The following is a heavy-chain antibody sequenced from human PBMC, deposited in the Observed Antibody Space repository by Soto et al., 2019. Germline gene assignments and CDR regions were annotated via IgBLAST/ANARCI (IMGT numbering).Heavy chain of an antibody. V-gene: IGHV1-18*01. Sequence: QVQLVQSGGEVKKPGASVKFSCKASGYTFSNYGITWVRQAPGQGLEWMGWISGYNANTIYAQKFEGRVTMTKDTNTAYMELRNLRFDDTAVYFCARERQWVPLPYWGQGTPFIVSS. CDR2: ISGYNANT. D-gene: IGHD1-26*01. CDR3: ARERQWVPLPY. J-gene: IGHJ4*02. CDR1: GYTFSNYG.